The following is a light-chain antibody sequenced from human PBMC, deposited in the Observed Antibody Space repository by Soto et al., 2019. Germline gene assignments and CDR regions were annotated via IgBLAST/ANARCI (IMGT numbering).Light chain of an antibody. J-gene: IGLJ1*01. V-gene: IGLV1-44*01. Sequence: QSVLTQPPLASGTPGQRVTISCSGSSSNIGSNTVNWYQQLPGTAPKLLIYSNNQRPSGVPDRFSGAKSGTSASLAISGLQSEDEADYYCAAWDDSLNGYVFGTGTKGTVL. CDR1: SSNIGSNT. CDR2: SNN. CDR3: AAWDDSLNGYV.